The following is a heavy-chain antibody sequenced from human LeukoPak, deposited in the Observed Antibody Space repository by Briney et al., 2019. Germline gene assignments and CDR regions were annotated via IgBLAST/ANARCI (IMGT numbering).Heavy chain of an antibody. D-gene: IGHD3-9*01. Sequence: GGSLRLSCAASGFTFSSYGMHWVRQAPGKGMEWVAVIWYDGSNKYYADSVKGRFTISRDNSKNTLYLQMNSLRAEDTAVYYCAREGLRYFDWLLYPDAFDIWGQGTMVTVSS. CDR1: GFTFSSYG. CDR2: IWYDGSNK. CDR3: AREGLRYFDWLLYPDAFDI. J-gene: IGHJ3*02. V-gene: IGHV3-33*01.